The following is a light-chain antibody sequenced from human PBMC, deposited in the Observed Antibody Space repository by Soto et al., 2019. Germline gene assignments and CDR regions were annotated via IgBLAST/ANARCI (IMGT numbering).Light chain of an antibody. J-gene: IGKJ4*01. CDR2: DAS. Sequence: EIVLTQSPGTLSLSPGERATLSCRASQTVSSNYLAWYKQKPGQAPGLLIYDASSRATGIPDRFSGSGSGTDFTLTISRLEPEDFAVYYCQRYGSSPLTFGGGTKVEI. CDR1: QTVSSNY. V-gene: IGKV3-20*01. CDR3: QRYGSSPLT.